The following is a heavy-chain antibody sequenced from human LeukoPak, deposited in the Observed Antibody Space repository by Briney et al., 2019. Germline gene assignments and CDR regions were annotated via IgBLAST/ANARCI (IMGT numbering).Heavy chain of an antibody. D-gene: IGHD3-10*01. CDR3: ARNDGMVFFGELGASDV. CDR1: GFTFSSYA. CDR2: ISYDGSNK. V-gene: IGHV3-30-3*01. J-gene: IGHJ6*04. Sequence: AGGSLRLSCAASGFTFSSYAMHWVRQAPGKGLEWVAVISYDGSNKYYADSVKGRFTISRDNARNSLYLQMYSLRADDTAVYYCARNDGMVFFGELGASDVWGKGTTVTVSS.